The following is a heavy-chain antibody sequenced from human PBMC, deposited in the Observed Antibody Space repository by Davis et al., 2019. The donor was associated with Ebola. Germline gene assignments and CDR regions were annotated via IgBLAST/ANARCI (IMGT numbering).Heavy chain of an antibody. V-gene: IGHV3-48*02. CDR1: GFTFSSDS. J-gene: IGHJ5*02. D-gene: IGHD1-7*01. CDR3: ARDSWLTGTGSGFDP. CDR2: IGTSGIT. Sequence: GESLKISCAASGFTFSSDSFNWVRQAPGKGLEWVSYIGTSGITNYADSVQGRFTISRDNANKSVYLQMNSLRDGDTAVYYCARDSWLTGTGSGFDPWGQGILVTVSS.